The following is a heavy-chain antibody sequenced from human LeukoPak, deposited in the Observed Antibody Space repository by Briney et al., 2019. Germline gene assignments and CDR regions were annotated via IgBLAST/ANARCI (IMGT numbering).Heavy chain of an antibody. V-gene: IGHV3-30*02. D-gene: IGHD5-12*01. J-gene: IGHJ4*02. CDR3: AGGSGWLIDY. CDR1: GFTFSNYG. Sequence: GGSLRLSCAASGFTFSNYGMHWVRQGPGKGLEWVAFIRYDGSNKYYTDSVKGRFTISRDNAKNSLYLQMNSLRVEDTAVYYCAGGSGWLIDYWGQGTLVTVSS. CDR2: IRYDGSNK.